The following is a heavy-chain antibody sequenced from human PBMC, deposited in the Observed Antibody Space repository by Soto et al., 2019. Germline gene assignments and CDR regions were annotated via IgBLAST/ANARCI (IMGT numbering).Heavy chain of an antibody. V-gene: IGHV3-21*01. Sequence: GGSLRLSCAASGFTFSSYSMNWVRQAPGKGLEWVSSISSSSSYIYYADSVKGRFTISRDNAKNSLYLQMNSLRAEDTAVYYCASGVVAATAFDYWGQGTLVTVSS. CDR3: ASGVVAATAFDY. CDR1: GFTFSSYS. CDR2: ISSSSSYI. J-gene: IGHJ4*02. D-gene: IGHD2-15*01.